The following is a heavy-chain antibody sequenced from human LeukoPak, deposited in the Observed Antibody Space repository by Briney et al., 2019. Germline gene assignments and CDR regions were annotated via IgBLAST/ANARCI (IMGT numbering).Heavy chain of an antibody. J-gene: IGHJ6*04. D-gene: IGHD3-10*01. CDR2: INPNSGGT. Sequence: GASVKVSCKASGYTFTGYYMHWVRQAPGQGLEWMGWINPNSGGTNYAQKFQGRVTMTRDTSISTAYMELSRLRSDDTAVYYCARGHYPRFGELGLSPVWDVWGKGTTITISS. CDR3: ARGHYPRFGELGLSPVWDV. CDR1: GYTFTGYY. V-gene: IGHV1-2*02.